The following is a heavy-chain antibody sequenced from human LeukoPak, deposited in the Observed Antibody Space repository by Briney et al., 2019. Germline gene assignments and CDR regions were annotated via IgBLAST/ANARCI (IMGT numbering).Heavy chain of an antibody. V-gene: IGHV1-2*02. D-gene: IGHD3-10*01. CDR1: GYTFTGYY. CDR2: INPNSGGT. J-gene: IGHJ6*02. Sequence: GASVKVSCKASGYTFTGYYMHWVRQAPGQGLEWMGWINPNSGGTNYAQKFQGRVTMTRDTSISTAYMELSRLRSDDTAVYYCARDRPVLLWFGELYPSLYYYYGMGVWGQGTTVTVSS. CDR3: ARDRPVLLWFGELYPSLYYYYGMGV.